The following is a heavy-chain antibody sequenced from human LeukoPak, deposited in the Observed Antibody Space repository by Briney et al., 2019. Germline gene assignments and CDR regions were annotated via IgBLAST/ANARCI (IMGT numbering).Heavy chain of an antibody. D-gene: IGHD3-22*01. CDR2: IKQDGSEK. Sequence: GGSLRLSCAAPGFTFSSYWMSWVRQAPGKGLEWVANIKQDGSEKYYVDSVKGRFTISRDNAKNSLYLQMNSLRAEDTAVYYCARQDGDYYDSSGYYYFDYWGQGTLVTVSS. J-gene: IGHJ4*02. CDR3: ARQDGDYYDSSGYYYFDY. CDR1: GFTFSSYW. V-gene: IGHV3-7*01.